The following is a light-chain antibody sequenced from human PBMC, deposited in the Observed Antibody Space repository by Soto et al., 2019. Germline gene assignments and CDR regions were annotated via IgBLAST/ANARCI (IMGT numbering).Light chain of an antibody. J-gene: IGKJ1*01. CDR3: QQYSSSRT. V-gene: IGKV3-20*01. Sequence: EIVLTQSPGTLSLSPWERATLSCRASQSVSSSYLAWYQQKPGQAPRLLIYGGSSRATGIPVRFSGSGSETGFTLTITRLEPEDFAMYYCQQYSSSRTFGQGTKVDIK. CDR2: GGS. CDR1: QSVSSSY.